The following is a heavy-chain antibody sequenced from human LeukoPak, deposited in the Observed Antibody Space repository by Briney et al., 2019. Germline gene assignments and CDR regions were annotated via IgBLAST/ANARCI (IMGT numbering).Heavy chain of an antibody. J-gene: IGHJ5*02. CDR1: GYTLTELS. Sequence: GASVKVSCKVSGYTLTELSMHWVGQAPGKGLEGMGGFDPEDGETIYAQKFQGRVTMTEDTSTDTAYMELSSLRSEDTAVYYCAIRYGDYVGNWFDPWGQGTLVTVSS. CDR2: FDPEDGET. V-gene: IGHV1-24*01. D-gene: IGHD4-17*01. CDR3: AIRYGDYVGNWFDP.